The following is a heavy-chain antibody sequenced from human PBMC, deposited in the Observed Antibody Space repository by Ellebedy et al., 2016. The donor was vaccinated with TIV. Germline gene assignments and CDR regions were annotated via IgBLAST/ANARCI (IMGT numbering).Heavy chain of an antibody. Sequence: GGSLRLSCAASGFTFSSYDMHWVRQATGKGLEWVSAIGTAGDPYYPGSVKGRFTISRENAKTSLYLQMNSLRAGDTALYYCARGGTTVAGYYYYGMDVWGQGTTVTVSS. V-gene: IGHV3-13*05. CDR1: GFTFSSYD. D-gene: IGHD4-17*01. CDR2: IGTAGDP. CDR3: ARGGTTVAGYYYYGMDV. J-gene: IGHJ6*02.